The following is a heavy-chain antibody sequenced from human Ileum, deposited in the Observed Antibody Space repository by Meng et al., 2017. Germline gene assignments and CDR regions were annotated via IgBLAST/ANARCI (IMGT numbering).Heavy chain of an antibody. J-gene: IGHJ4*02. CDR2: ISQESGRT. CDR3: VRNEGYSLSD. V-gene: IGHV4-4*02. D-gene: IGHD2-21*01. Sequence: VQLPGSGPGLVKPSGTLSLTCAVAGDSLSSRDWWSWVRQPPGKELEWIGEISQESGRTNYNPSLKSRVTISLDKSKNQFSLNRNSVTAADTAVYYCVRNEGYSLSDWGQGTLVTVSS. CDR1: GDSLSSRDW.